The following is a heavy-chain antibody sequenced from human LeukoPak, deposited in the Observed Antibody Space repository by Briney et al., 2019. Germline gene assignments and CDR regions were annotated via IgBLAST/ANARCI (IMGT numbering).Heavy chain of an antibody. Sequence: GGSLRLSCAASGFNVNNAWMSWVRQAPGKGLEWVGRIRSKIDGGATDYADSVKGRFTISRDNSKNTLYLQMNSLRAEDTAVYYCAKARIAGPFNWFDPWGQGTLVTVSS. CDR1: GFNVNNAW. CDR3: AKARIAGPFNWFDP. CDR2: IRSKIDGGAT. J-gene: IGHJ5*02. V-gene: IGHV3-15*07. D-gene: IGHD6-13*01.